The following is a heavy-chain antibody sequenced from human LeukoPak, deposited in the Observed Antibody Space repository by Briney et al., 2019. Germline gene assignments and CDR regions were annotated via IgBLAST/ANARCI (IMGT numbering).Heavy chain of an antibody. CDR3: ARHDYYYYGMDV. CDR1: GGSIGSYY. V-gene: IGHV4-59*01. CDR2: IYYSGST. Sequence: SETLSLTCPGPGGSIGSYYWSWIRHPPANRLEWIGYIYYSGSTNYNPSLKSRVTISVDTSKNQFSLKLSSVTAADTAVYYCARHDYYYYGMDVWGQGTTVTVSS. J-gene: IGHJ6*02.